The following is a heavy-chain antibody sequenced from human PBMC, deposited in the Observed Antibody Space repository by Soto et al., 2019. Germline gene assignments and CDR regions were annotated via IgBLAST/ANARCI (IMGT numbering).Heavy chain of an antibody. CDR1: GGSISSSSYY. J-gene: IGHJ4*02. CDR3: ARQYYFGSGSYYSRPFDF. D-gene: IGHD3-10*01. V-gene: IGHV4-39*01. CDR2: IYYSGNT. Sequence: SETLSLTCTVSGGSISSSSYYWGWIRQPPGKGLEWIGSIYYSGNTYYNPSLKSRGTISVDTAKNQFSLKLSSVTAADTALYYCARQYYFGSGSYYSRPFDFWGQGTLVTVS.